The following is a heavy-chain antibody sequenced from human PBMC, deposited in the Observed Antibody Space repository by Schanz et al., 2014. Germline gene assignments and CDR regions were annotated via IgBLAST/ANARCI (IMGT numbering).Heavy chain of an antibody. V-gene: IGHV3-23*04. CDR1: GFTFSDHY. CDR3: AKDPSHGDYDYYFDY. D-gene: IGHD3-22*01. J-gene: IGHJ4*02. CDR2: ISGSGGST. Sequence: EVQLVESGGGLVKPGGSLRLSCAASGFTFSDHYMDWIRQAPGKGLEWVSAISGSGGSTYYADSVKGRFTISRDNSKNTLYLQMNSLRAEDTAVYYCAKDPSHGDYDYYFDYWGQGTLXTVSS.